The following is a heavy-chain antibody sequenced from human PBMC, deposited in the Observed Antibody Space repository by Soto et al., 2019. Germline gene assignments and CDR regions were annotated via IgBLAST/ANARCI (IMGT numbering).Heavy chain of an antibody. CDR1: GFTFSSYG. CDR2: IWYDGSNK. D-gene: IGHD3-10*01. CDR3: AGDFHESGFDI. Sequence: GGSLRLSCAASGFTFSSYGMHWVRQAPGKGLEWVAVIWYDGSNKYYADSVKGRFTISRDNSKNTLYLQMNSLRAEDTAGYYCAGDFHESGFDIWGQGTMVTVSS. J-gene: IGHJ3*02. V-gene: IGHV3-33*01.